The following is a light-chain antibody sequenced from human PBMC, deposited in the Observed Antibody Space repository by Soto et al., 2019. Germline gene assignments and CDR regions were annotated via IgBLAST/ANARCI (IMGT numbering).Light chain of an antibody. V-gene: IGKV3-15*01. CDR3: QQYGTWWT. CDR2: GAS. J-gene: IGKJ1*01. CDR1: QSVSSN. Sequence: EIVMTQSPATLSVSPGERATLSCRASQSVSSNLAWYQQKPGQAPRLLIYGASTRATGIPARFSGSGSGTEFTLTISSLQSEHFAVYYCQQYGTWWTFGQGTKVEIK.